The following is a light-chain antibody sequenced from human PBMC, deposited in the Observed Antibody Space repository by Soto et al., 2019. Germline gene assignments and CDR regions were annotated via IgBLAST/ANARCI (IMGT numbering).Light chain of an antibody. CDR2: GAS. CDR1: QSLSIN. Sequence: EVVMTQSPATLSVSPGERVTLSCRASQSLSINLAGYQQKPGQAPRLLIYGASTRATGVPARFSGGGSGTEFTLTISSLQSEDFAVYYCQQYHNWPPWTFGQGTKVEMK. CDR3: QQYHNWPPWT. J-gene: IGKJ1*01. V-gene: IGKV3-15*01.